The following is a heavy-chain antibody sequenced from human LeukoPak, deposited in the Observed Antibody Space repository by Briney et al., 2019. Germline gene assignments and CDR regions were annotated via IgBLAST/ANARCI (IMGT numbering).Heavy chain of an antibody. CDR1: ADSFSSYF. Sequence: PETLSLTCNVSADSFSSYFWSWIRQPAGKGLEWIGRLHASGGASYNPSLKSRVTMSLDTSRNQLYLKLMSVTAADSAVYYCAREVTGPPTYYYYYLDVWGKGATVTVSS. V-gene: IGHV4-4*07. J-gene: IGHJ6*03. CDR2: LHASGGA. D-gene: IGHD2-8*02. CDR3: AREVTGPPTYYYYYLDV.